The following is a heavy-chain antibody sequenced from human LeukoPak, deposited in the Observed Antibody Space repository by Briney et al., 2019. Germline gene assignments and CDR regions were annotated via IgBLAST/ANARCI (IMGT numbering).Heavy chain of an antibody. J-gene: IGHJ3*02. CDR3: ARVRDWDYYDSSGYITRAFDI. V-gene: IGHV1-2*06. CDR2: INPNSGGT. CDR1: GYTFTGYY. D-gene: IGHD3-22*01. Sequence: GASVKVSCKASGYTFTGYYMHWVRQAPGQGLEWMGRINPNSGGTNYAQKFQGRVTMTRDTSISTAYMELSRLRSDDTAVYYCARVRDWDYYDSSGYITRAFDIWGQGTMVTVSS.